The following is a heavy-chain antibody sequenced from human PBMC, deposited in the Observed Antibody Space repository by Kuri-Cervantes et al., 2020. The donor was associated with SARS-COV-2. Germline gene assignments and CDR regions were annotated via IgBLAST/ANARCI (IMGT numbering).Heavy chain of an antibody. CDR2: ISSSSSYT. CDR3: ARGGRTRNSYYFDY. J-gene: IGHJ4*02. CDR1: GFTFSDYY. V-gene: IGHV3-11*05. D-gene: IGHD3-10*01. Sequence: GESLKISCAASGFTFSDYYMSWIRQAPGKGLEWVSYISSSSSYTNYADSVKGRFTISRDNAKSSLYLQMNSLRAEDTAVCYCARGGRTRNSYYFDYWGQGTLVTVSS.